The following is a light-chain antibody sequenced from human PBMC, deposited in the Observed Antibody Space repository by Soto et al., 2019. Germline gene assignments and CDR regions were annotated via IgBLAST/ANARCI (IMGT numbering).Light chain of an antibody. CDR3: QQSYNIPIT. CDR2: AAS. V-gene: IGKV1-39*01. Sequence: DIQMTQSPPSLSSSVGARVTITCRASQSISNYLNWYQQKPGKAPKLLIYAASTLQRGVPSRFSGSGSGTDFTLIISSLQPEDFATFYCQQSYNIPITFGQGTRLEIK. CDR1: QSISNY. J-gene: IGKJ5*01.